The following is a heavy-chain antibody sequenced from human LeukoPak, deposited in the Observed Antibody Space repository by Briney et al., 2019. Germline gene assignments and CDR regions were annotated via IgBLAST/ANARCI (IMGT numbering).Heavy chain of an antibody. V-gene: IGHV5-51*01. J-gene: IGHJ4*02. D-gene: IGHD3-10*01. CDR2: IYPGDSDT. CDR3: ARLMVRGLVNSGFDY. CDR1: GYSFTDYW. Sequence: GESLKISCKGSGYSFTDYWIGWVRQMPGKGLDWVGIIYPGDSDTRYSPSFQGQVTISADKSISTAYLQWSSLKASDTAMYYCARLMVRGLVNSGFDYWGQGTLVTVSS.